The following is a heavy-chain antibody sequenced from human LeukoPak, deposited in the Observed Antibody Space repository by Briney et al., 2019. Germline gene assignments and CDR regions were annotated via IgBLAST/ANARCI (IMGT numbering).Heavy chain of an antibody. Sequence: PSETLSLTCTVSGGSISSYYWSWIRQPPRKGLEWIGYIYYSGSTNYNPSLKSRVTISVDTSKNQFSLKLSSVTAADTAVYYCAREEYGDGRYFDYWGQGTLVTVSS. V-gene: IGHV4-59*01. D-gene: IGHD4-17*01. CDR2: IYYSGST. CDR3: AREEYGDGRYFDY. J-gene: IGHJ4*02. CDR1: GGSISSYY.